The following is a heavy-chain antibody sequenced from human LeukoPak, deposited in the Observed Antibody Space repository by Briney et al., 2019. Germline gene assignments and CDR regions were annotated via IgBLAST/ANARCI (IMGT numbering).Heavy chain of an antibody. J-gene: IGHJ4*02. CDR3: ARDPPADTGYETHDY. CDR2: TSAYNGNT. V-gene: IGHV1-18*01. D-gene: IGHD5-12*01. CDR1: VYTFTNYA. Sequence: ASVKVSCKTSVYTFTNYAISWVRQAPVQGLEWVGWTSAYNGNTDYAQKFQGRVTMTTDSSTSTAYMELRSLRSDDTAVYYCARDPPADTGYETHDYWGQGTLVTVSS.